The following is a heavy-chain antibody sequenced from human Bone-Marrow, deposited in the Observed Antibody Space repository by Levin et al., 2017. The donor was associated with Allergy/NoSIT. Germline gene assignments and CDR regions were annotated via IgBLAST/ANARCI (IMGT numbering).Heavy chain of an antibody. CDR2: ISHSGSI. V-gene: IGHV4-31*03. J-gene: IGHJ3*02. D-gene: IGHD6-13*01. Sequence: TSSETLSLTCIVSGGSISSGDYLWTWIRQYPGKGLEWIGCISHSGSIDYNPSLKSRATISVDTTKNQFSLKLSSVTAADTAVYYCARDYSRSWGGGAFDIWGQGTMVPVSS. CDR1: GGSISSGDYL. CDR3: ARDYSRSWGGGAFDI.